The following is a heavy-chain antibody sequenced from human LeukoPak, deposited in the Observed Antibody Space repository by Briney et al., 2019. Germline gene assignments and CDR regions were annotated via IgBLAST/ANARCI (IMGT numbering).Heavy chain of an antibody. Sequence: GESLKISCKGSGYSFTSYWIGWVRQMPGKGLEWMGIIYPGDSDTRYSPSFQGQVTISADKSISTAYLQWSSLKASDTAMYYCARTKQPVRGNYYYYYYMDVWGKGTTVTVSS. CDR3: ARTKQPVRGNYYYYYYMDV. D-gene: IGHD6-6*01. J-gene: IGHJ6*03. CDR1: GYSFTSYW. V-gene: IGHV5-51*01. CDR2: IYPGDSDT.